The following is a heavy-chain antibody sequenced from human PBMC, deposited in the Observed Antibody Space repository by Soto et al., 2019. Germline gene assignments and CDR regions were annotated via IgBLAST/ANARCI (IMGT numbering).Heavy chain of an antibody. CDR3: ALIEVLIYPEA. CDR2: INSDGTNT. Sequence: EVQLVESGGGSVQPGGSLRLSCAASGFTFSTYWMHWVRQAPGKGLVWVSRINSDGTNTDYADSVKGRFTISRDNAKKTECLHIGSLRAADTAVYYFALIEVLIYPEAWGQGTLVTVSS. CDR1: GFTFSTYW. D-gene: IGHD2-2*01. V-gene: IGHV3-74*01. J-gene: IGHJ5*02.